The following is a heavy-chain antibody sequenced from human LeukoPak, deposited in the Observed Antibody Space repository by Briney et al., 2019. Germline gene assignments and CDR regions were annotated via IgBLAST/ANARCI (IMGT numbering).Heavy chain of an antibody. J-gene: IGHJ3*02. D-gene: IGHD6-13*01. Sequence: GGSLRLSCAASGFSFSTYAMSWVRQAPGKGLEWVSSISSSSSYIYYADSVKGRFTISRDNAKNSLYLQMNSLRAEDTAVYYCARGSIAATDAFDIRGQGTMVTVSS. CDR3: ARGSIAATDAFDI. CDR2: ISSSSSYI. V-gene: IGHV3-21*01. CDR1: GFSFSTYA.